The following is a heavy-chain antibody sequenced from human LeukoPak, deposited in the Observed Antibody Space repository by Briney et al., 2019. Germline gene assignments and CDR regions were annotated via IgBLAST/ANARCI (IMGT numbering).Heavy chain of an antibody. J-gene: IGHJ4*02. CDR3: AKDRYQLLSY. CDR2: IQYDGSNE. D-gene: IGHD2-2*01. CDR1: RFTFSSYG. V-gene: IGHV3-30*02. Sequence: GGSLRLSCAASRFTFSSYGMHWVRQAPGKGLEWVAYIQYDGSNEQYADSVKGRFSISRDSSKNILYLQMNSLRAEDTAVYYCAKDRYQLLSYWGQGTLVTVSS.